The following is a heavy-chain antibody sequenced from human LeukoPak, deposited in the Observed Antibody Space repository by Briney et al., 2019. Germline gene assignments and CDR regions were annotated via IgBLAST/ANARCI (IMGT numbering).Heavy chain of an antibody. V-gene: IGHV3-15*01. J-gene: IGHJ6*02. CDR3: TTGLPDYYYGMDV. CDR2: IKRRTDGGTT. CDR1: GFTFSNAW. Sequence: GGSLRLSCAASGFTFSNAWMSWVRQAPGKGLEWVGRIKRRTDGGTTDYAAPVKGRFTISRDDSKNTLYLQMNSLKTEDTAVYYCTTGLPDYYYGMDVWGQGTTVTVPS.